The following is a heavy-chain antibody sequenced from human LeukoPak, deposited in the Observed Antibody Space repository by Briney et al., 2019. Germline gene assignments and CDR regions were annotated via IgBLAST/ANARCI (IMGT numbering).Heavy chain of an antibody. V-gene: IGHV3-30-3*01. CDR3: ARDMGWELEYYYYYYGMDV. CDR1: GFTFSSYA. D-gene: IGHD1-26*01. CDR2: ISYDGSNK. Sequence: HPGGSLRLSCAASGFTFSSYAMHWVRQAPGKGLEWVAVISYDGSNKYYADSVKGRFTISRDNSKNTLYLQMNSLRAEDTAVYYCARDMGWELEYYYYYYGMDVWGQGTTVTVSS. J-gene: IGHJ6*02.